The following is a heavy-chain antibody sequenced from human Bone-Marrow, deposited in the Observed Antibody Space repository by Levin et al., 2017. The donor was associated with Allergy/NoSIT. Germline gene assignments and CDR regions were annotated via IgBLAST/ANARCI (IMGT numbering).Heavy chain of an antibody. V-gene: IGHV5-51*01. CDR1: GYNFSKYW. CDR3: ARRGGDCSGTSCYHYYNMDV. J-gene: IGHJ6*03. D-gene: IGHD2-15*01. Sequence: GGSLRLSCKGSGYNFSKYWIGWVRQMPGKGPEWMGIIYPGDSDTRYSPSFEGQVTIAADKSITTAFLQWTSLKASDSGIYYCARRGGDCSGTSCYHYYNMDVWGQGTTVTVFS. CDR2: IYPGDSDT.